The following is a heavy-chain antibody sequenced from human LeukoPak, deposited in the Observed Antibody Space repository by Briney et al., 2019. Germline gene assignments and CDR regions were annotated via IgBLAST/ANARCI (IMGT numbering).Heavy chain of an antibody. CDR3: ARIRGYGSDYYYYQMDV. J-gene: IGHJ6*03. D-gene: IGHD6-19*01. V-gene: IGHV4-39*07. Sequence: KTSETLSLTCTVSGGSISSSSYYWGWIRQPPGKGLERIGNIYYRGSTYDNPSLKSRVTVSVDTSKNQFSLKLSSVTAADTAVYYCARIRGYGSDYYYYQMDVWGKGTTVTVSS. CDR2: IYYRGST. CDR1: GGSISSSSYY.